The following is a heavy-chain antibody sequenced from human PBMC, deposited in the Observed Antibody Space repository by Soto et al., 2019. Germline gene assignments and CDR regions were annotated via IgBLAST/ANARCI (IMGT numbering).Heavy chain of an antibody. CDR1: GVIFSNYA. CDR2: IRGSGATT. D-gene: IGHD1-1*01. Sequence: GGSLRLSCAAPGVIFSNYAMSWVRQAPGRGLEWVSAIRGSGATTYYPDSVKGRFTISRDNSKNTLYLQMNNLRADDTAVYYCTKGGIPRRYNIPKVDFDYWGQGSLVTVSS. CDR3: TKGGIPRRYNIPKVDFDY. J-gene: IGHJ4*02. V-gene: IGHV3-23*01.